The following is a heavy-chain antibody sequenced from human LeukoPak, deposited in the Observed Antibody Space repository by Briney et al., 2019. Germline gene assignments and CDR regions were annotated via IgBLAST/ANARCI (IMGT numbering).Heavy chain of an antibody. CDR3: ADGSGSYYRWFDP. V-gene: IGHV1-69*04. Sequence: SVKVSCKASGYTFTSYGISWVRQAPGQGLEWMGRIIPILGIANYAQKFQGRVTITADKSTSTAYMELSSLRSEDTAVYYCADGSGSYYRWFDPWGQGTLVTVSS. CDR2: IIPILGIA. CDR1: GYTFTSYG. D-gene: IGHD3-10*01. J-gene: IGHJ5*02.